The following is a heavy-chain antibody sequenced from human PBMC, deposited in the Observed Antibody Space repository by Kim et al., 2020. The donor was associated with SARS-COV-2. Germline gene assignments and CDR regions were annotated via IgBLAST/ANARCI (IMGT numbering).Heavy chain of an antibody. J-gene: IGHJ5*02. CDR2: INHSGST. CDR1: GGSFSGYY. D-gene: IGHD3-3*01. CDR3: ARVVPYYDFWSGYQLAWFDP. Sequence: SETLSLTCAVYGGSFSGYYWSWIRQPPGKGLEWIGEINHSGSTNYNPSLKSRVTISVDTSKNQFSLKLSSVTAAATAVYYCARVVPYYDFWSGYQLAWFDPWGQETLVTVSS. V-gene: IGHV4-34*01.